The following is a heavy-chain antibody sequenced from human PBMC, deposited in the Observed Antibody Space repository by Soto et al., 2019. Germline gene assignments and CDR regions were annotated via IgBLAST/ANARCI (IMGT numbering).Heavy chain of an antibody. CDR2: ISYDGSNK. Sequence: GGSLRLSCAASGFTFSSYGMHWVRQAPGKGLEWVAVISYDGSNKYYADSMKGRFTISRDNSKNTLYLQMNSLRSDDTAVYYCARRSSSSSSYYYYGMDVWGQGTTVTVSS. CDR1: GFTFSSYG. J-gene: IGHJ6*02. CDR3: ARRSSSSSSYYYYGMDV. V-gene: IGHV3-30*03. D-gene: IGHD6-6*01.